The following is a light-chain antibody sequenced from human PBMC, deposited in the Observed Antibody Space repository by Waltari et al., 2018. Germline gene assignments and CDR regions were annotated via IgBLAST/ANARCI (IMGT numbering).Light chain of an antibody. CDR3: QQYKIWPSYT. Sequence: EILMTQSPATLSVSPGERATLSCRASQSLSSSLAWYQHKPGQAPRLLIYGASTRATGIPARFSGRGSETDFTLTITSLQSEDFAVYYCQQYKIWPSYTFGQGTKLDI. V-gene: IGKV3-15*01. CDR1: QSLSSS. J-gene: IGKJ2*01. CDR2: GAS.